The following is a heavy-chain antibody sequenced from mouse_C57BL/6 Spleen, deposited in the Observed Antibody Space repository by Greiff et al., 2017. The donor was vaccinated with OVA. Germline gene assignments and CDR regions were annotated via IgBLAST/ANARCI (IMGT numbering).Heavy chain of an antibody. D-gene: IGHD6-2*01. V-gene: IGHV1-69*01. CDR2: LDPSGSYT. CDR3: ARRAASGAPHHYFDY. CDR1: GYTFTSYW. Sequence: QVQLQQPGAELVMPGASVKLSCKASGYTFTSYWMHWVQQRPGQGLEWIGELDPSGSYTNYYQKFKGKSTLTVDKSSSTAYMQLSSLTSEDSAVYYGARRAASGAPHHYFDYWGQGTTLTVSS. J-gene: IGHJ2*01.